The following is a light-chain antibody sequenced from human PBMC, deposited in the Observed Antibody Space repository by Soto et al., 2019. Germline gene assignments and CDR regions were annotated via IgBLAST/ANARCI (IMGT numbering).Light chain of an antibody. CDR1: SSNIGAGYD. J-gene: IGLJ1*01. CDR3: QSYDSSLSGSKV. Sequence: QSVLRQPPSVSGAPGQRVTISCTGSSSNIGAGYDVHWYQQLPGTAPKLLIYGNSNRPSGVPDRFSGSKSGTSASLAITGLQAEDEADYYCQSYDSSLSGSKVFGTGTQLTV. V-gene: IGLV1-40*01. CDR2: GNS.